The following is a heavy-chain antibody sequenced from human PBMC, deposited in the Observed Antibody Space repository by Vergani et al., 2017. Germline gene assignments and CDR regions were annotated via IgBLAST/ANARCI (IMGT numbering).Heavy chain of an antibody. D-gene: IGHD2-2*01. J-gene: IGHJ6*02. CDR1: GYTFTDYW. CDR2: VYARDSIT. V-gene: IGHV5-51*01. CDR3: ARHPCSSTSCPFYYYYGMDV. Sequence: EVQLVQSGAEVKKPGESLKISCEGSGYTFTDYWVVWVRQQPGKGLEWMGVVYARDSITRYSLSFEGQVTISADKSINTAYLEWDSLRASDSAMYYCARHPCSSTSCPFYYYYGMDVWGQGTTVTVSS.